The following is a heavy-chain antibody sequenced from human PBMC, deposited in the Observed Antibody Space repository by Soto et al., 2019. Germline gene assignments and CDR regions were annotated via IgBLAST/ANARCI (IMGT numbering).Heavy chain of an antibody. V-gene: IGHV3-23*01. D-gene: IGHD6-13*01. Sequence: GGSLRLSCAASGFTFSSYAMSWVRQAPGKGLEWVSAISGSGGSTYYADTVKGRFTISRDNSKNTLYLQMNSLRAEDTAVYYCAKDKGAAGFFDYWGQGTLVTVSS. CDR2: ISGSGGST. CDR3: AKDKGAAGFFDY. CDR1: GFTFSSYA. J-gene: IGHJ4*02.